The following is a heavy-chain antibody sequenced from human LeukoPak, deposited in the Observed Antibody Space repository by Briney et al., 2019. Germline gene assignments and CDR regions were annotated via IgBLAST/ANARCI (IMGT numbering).Heavy chain of an antibody. CDR2: INHSGST. D-gene: IGHD3-3*01. Sequence: SETLSLTCAVYGGSFSGYYWSWIRQPPGKGLEWIGEINHSGSTNYNPSLKSRVTISVDTSKNQFSLKLSSVTAADTAVYYCARGGGRRVVIPYYFDYWGQGTLVTVSS. V-gene: IGHV4-34*01. CDR1: GGSFSGYY. CDR3: ARGGGRRVVIPYYFDY. J-gene: IGHJ4*02.